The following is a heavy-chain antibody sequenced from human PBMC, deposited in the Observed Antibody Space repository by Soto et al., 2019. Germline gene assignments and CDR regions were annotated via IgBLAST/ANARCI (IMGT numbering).Heavy chain of an antibody. CDR1: GYTFNRHG. CDR2: ISGYNGDI. D-gene: IGHD1-26*01. V-gene: IGHV1-18*04. Sequence: QVHLVQXXXEVKKPGASVKVSCKASGYTFNRHGITWVRQAPGQGLEWMGWISGYNGDINYEQKFQGRVTLSSDTLTSTVYLELKSLRFDDTAVYYCARVRIVGAREIDFWGQGTLVTVSS. J-gene: IGHJ4*02. CDR3: ARVRIVGAREIDF.